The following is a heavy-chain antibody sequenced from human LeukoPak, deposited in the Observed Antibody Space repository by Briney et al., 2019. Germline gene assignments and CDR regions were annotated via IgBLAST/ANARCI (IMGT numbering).Heavy chain of an antibody. CDR1: GFYFSSFS. CDR2: ISDNGSNK. D-gene: IGHD3-3*01. J-gene: IGHJ6*03. V-gene: IGHV3-30*01. CDR3: ARCTRSILGADTYYYYMDV. Sequence: GGPLRLSCAASGFYFSSFSVHWVRQAPAKGLEWVTVISDNGSNKYYADSVKGRFAIARDNSKNTLSLQMNSLRAEDTALYYCARCTRSILGADTYYYYMDVWGKGTTVTVSS.